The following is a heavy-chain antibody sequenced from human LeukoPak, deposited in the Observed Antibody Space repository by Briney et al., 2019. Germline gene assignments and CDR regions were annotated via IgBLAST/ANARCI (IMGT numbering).Heavy chain of an antibody. Sequence: SVKVSCKASGGTFSSYAISWVRQAPGQGLEWMGGIIPIFGTANYAQKFQGRVTITADESTSTAYMGLSSLRSEDTAVYYCARDGSYSSQAFDIWGQGTMVTVSS. CDR2: IIPIFGTA. V-gene: IGHV1-69*13. CDR3: ARDGSYSSQAFDI. J-gene: IGHJ3*02. D-gene: IGHD1-26*01. CDR1: GGTFSSYA.